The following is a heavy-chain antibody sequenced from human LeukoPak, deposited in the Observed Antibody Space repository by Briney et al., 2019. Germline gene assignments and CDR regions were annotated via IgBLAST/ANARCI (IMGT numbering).Heavy chain of an antibody. CDR3: AKAETMTQRGYFDY. J-gene: IGHJ4*02. CDR1: GFIFSNYG. Sequence: GKSLRLSCAASGFIFSNYGMHWVRQAPCKGLEWVAVVSYDGSNKYYADSVKGRFTISRDNSKNTLSLQMSSLRAEDTAVYYCAKAETMTQRGYFDYWGQGTLVTVSS. V-gene: IGHV3-30*18. CDR2: VSYDGSNK. D-gene: IGHD1-1*01.